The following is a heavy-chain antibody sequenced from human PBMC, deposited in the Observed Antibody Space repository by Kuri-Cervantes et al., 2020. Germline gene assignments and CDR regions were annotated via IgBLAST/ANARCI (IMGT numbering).Heavy chain of an antibody. CDR1: GFTSSSYS. CDR2: ISSSSSTT. CDR3: AKDWAWFDP. V-gene: IGHV3-48*01. D-gene: IGHD7-27*01. Sequence: GESLKISCAASGFTSSSYSMNWVRQAPGKGLEWVSYISSSSSTTYYADSVKGRFTISRDNSKNTLYLQMNSLRAEDTAVYYCAKDWAWFDPWGQGTLVTVSS. J-gene: IGHJ5*02.